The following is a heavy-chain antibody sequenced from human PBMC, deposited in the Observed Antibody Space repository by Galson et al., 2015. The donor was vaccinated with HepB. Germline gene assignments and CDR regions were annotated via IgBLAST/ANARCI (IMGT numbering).Heavy chain of an antibody. Sequence: SLRLSCAASGFTFGYYAMSWFRQAPGKGLAWVGFIRSKAYGGTTEYAASVKGRFTIPRDDSKSIAYLQMNSLKTEDTAVYYCTTYPLTTTDYYYYYYMDVWGKGTTVTVSS. J-gene: IGHJ6*03. D-gene: IGHD4-11*01. CDR3: TTYPLTTTDYYYYYYMDV. V-gene: IGHV3-49*03. CDR1: GFTFGYYA. CDR2: IRSKAYGGTT.